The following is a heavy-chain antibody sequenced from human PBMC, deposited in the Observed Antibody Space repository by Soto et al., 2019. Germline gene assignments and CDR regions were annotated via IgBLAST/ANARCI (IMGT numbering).Heavy chain of an antibody. CDR3: TRDQRYSSAV. CDR2: VNSDGSIT. Sequence: EVQLVESGGGLVQPGGSLRLSCAASGFDFTNSWMHWVRQAPGMGLVWVSHVNSDGSITTYADSVRGRFTISRDNAKNTVYLPMNSLRVEDTAVYYCTRDQRYSSAVWGQGALITVSS. J-gene: IGHJ4*02. D-gene: IGHD5-12*01. V-gene: IGHV3-74*01. CDR1: GFDFTNSW.